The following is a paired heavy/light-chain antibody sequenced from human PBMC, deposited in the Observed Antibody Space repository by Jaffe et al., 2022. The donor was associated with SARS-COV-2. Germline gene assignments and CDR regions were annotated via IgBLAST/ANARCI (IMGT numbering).Heavy chain of an antibody. Sequence: QVQLQESGPGLVKPSQTLSLTCTVSGGSISTYYWNWIRQPPGKGLEWIGYFHSSGRSFYNPSLKGRATLSVDTSENQFSLILDSLTAADTAVYYCARERCTLGTCYFDFWGQGILVTVSS. V-gene: IGHV4-59*01. CDR3: ARERCTLGTCYFDF. CDR2: FHSSGRS. D-gene: IGHD2-8*01. CDR1: GGSISTYY. J-gene: IGHJ4*02.
Light chain of an antibody. CDR1: QGIYPY. J-gene: IGKJ2*01. V-gene: IGKV1-9*01. CDR3: QQLTSLPPYT. CDR2: GAS. Sequence: DIQLTQSPSFLSASVGDRVTITCRASQGIYPYLAWYQQKSGKAPKLLIYGASTLQSGVPSRFSGSGSGTEFTLTISSLQPEDFATYYCQQLTSLPPYTFGQGTKLESK.